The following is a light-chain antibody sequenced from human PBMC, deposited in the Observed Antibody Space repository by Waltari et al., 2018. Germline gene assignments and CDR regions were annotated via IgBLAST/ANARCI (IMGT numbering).Light chain of an antibody. CDR3: QQYGSFWT. V-gene: IGKV3-20*01. J-gene: IGKJ1*01. CDR1: QSVSSNF. CDR2: GAS. Sequence: EIVLTQSPGTLSLSPGERATLSCRASQSVSSNFLAWYQQKPGQAPRLLIYGASSRATGIPDRFRGSGSGTAFTLTISRLEPEDFAVYYCQQYGSFWTFGQGTKVEIK.